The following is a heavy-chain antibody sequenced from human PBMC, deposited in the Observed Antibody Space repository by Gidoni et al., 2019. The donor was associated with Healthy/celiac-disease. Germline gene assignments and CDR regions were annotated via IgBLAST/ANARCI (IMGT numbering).Heavy chain of an antibody. CDR2: IKQDGSEK. D-gene: IGHD6-6*01. CDR3: ARDPREYSSSLTLYYYYGIDV. Sequence: GESGGGLVQPGGSLRLSCAASGFTFSSDWMSWVRQAPGKGREWVANIKQDGSEKYYVDSVKGRFPISRDNAKNSLYLQMNSRRAEDTAVYYCARDPREYSSSLTLYYYYGIDVWGQGTTVTVSS. V-gene: IGHV3-7*03. CDR1: GFTFSSDW. J-gene: IGHJ6*02.